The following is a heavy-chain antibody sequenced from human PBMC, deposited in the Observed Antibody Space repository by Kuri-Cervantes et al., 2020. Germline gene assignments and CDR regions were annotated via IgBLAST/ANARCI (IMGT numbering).Heavy chain of an antibody. J-gene: IGHJ5*02. CDR3: ARDHYGGAGFDP. Sequence: GESLKISCAASGFTFSSYWMSWARQAPGKGLEWVANIKQDGSEKYYVDSVKGRFTISRDNAKNSLYLQMNSLRAEDTALYCCARDHYGGAGFDPWGQGTLVTVSS. D-gene: IGHD3-16*01. CDR2: IKQDGSEK. V-gene: IGHV3-7*01. CDR1: GFTFSSYW.